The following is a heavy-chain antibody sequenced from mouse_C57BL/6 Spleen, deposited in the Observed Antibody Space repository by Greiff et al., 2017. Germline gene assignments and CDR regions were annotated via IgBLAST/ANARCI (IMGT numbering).Heavy chain of an antibody. Sequence: VQLQQPGAELVKPGASVKLSCKASGYTFTSYWMQWVKQRPGQGLEWIGEIDPSDSYTNYTQKFKGKATLTVDTSSSTSYMQLSSLTSEASAVYYCAGAYCDSGPYFDYWGQGTTLTVSS. D-gene: IGHD1-1*01. CDR3: AGAYCDSGPYFDY. J-gene: IGHJ2*01. V-gene: IGHV1-50*01. CDR2: IDPSDSYT. CDR1: GYTFTSYW.